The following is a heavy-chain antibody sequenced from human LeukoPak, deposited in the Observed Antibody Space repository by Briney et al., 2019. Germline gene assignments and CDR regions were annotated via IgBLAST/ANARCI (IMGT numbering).Heavy chain of an antibody. CDR1: GYTFTGYY. CDR3: ARGRITIFGVVIRRNWFDP. V-gene: IGHV1-2*02. J-gene: IGHJ5*02. CDR2: INPNSGGT. Sequence: ASVKVSCKASGYTFTGYYMHWVRRAPGQGLEWMGWINPNSGGTNYAQKFQGRVTMTRDTSISTAYMELSRLRSDDTAVYYCARGRITIFGVVIRRNWFDPWGQGTLVTVSS. D-gene: IGHD3-3*01.